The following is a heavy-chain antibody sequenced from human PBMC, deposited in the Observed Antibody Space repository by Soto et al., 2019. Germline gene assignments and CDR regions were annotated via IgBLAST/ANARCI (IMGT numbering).Heavy chain of an antibody. J-gene: IGHJ4*02. D-gene: IGHD1-26*01. Sequence: EVQLVESGGGLVQPGGSLRLSCVASRFSLSTYWMYWVRQAPGKGLMWVSRINSDGGITNYADSVKGRFTISRDNAKNTLYLQMNSLRADDTAVYDCARDLGKYYRHYFDNWGQGTLVTVSS. CDR3: ARDLGKYYRHYFDN. V-gene: IGHV3-74*01. CDR1: RFSLSTYW. CDR2: INSDGGIT.